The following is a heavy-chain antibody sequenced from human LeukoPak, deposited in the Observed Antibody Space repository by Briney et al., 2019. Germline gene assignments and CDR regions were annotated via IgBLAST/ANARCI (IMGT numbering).Heavy chain of an antibody. Sequence: SETLSLTCTVSGGSISSSSYYWGWIRQPPGKGLEWIGSIYYSGSTYYNLSLKSRVTISVDTSKNQFSLKLSSVTAADTAVYYCARLSGGELLSDYWGQGTLVTVSS. J-gene: IGHJ4*02. CDR1: GGSISSSSYY. D-gene: IGHD1-26*01. CDR2: IYYSGST. V-gene: IGHV4-39*01. CDR3: ARLSGGELLSDY.